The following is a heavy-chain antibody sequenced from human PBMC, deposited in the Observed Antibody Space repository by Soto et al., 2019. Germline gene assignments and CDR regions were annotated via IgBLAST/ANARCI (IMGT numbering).Heavy chain of an antibody. J-gene: IGHJ4*02. Sequence: GGSLRLSWAASGFTFSSYAMHWVRQAPGKGLEWVAVISYDGSNKYYADSVKGRFTISRDNSKNTLYLQMNSLRAEDTAVYYCARDDRITMVRGVVNWGQGTLVTVSS. V-gene: IGHV3-30-3*01. D-gene: IGHD3-10*01. CDR2: ISYDGSNK. CDR1: GFTFSSYA. CDR3: ARDDRITMVRGVVN.